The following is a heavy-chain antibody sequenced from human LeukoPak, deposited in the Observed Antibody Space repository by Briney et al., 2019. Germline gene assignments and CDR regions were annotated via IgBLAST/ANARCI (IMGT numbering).Heavy chain of an antibody. CDR1: GGSFSGYY. V-gene: IGHV4-34*01. Sequence: SETLSLTCAVYGGSFSGYYWSWIRQPPGKGLEWIGETNRSGSTNYNPSLKSRVTISVDTSKNQFSLKLSSVTAADTAVYYCARGRNYYDSSGYRAGYFDLWGRGTLVTVSS. CDR2: TNRSGST. J-gene: IGHJ2*01. D-gene: IGHD3-22*01. CDR3: ARGRNYYDSSGYRAGYFDL.